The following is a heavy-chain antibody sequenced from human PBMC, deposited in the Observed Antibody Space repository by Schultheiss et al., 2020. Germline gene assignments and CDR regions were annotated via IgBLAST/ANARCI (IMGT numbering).Heavy chain of an antibody. CDR1: GFTFSSYA. CDR3: AKHGTGLGEVTLFDY. D-gene: IGHD3-10*01. J-gene: IGHJ4*02. V-gene: IGHV3-23*01. CDR2: ISGSGGST. Sequence: GGSLRLSCAASGFTFSSYAMSWVRQAPGKGLEWVSAISGSGGSTYYADSVKGRFTISRDNSKNTLYLQMNSLRAEDTAVYYCAKHGTGLGEVTLFDYWGQGTLVTVSS.